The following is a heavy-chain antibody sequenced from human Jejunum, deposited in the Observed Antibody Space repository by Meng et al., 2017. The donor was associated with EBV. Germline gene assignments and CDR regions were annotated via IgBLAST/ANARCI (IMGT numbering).Heavy chain of an antibody. J-gene: IGHJ4*02. D-gene: IGHD3-10*01. CDR1: GYTFTDYA. V-gene: IGHV7-4-1*02. Sequence: QVTLGQYGSGLKKPGASGRLSCKASGYTFTDYAIMWVRQAPGQGLELMGWINTANGNPTYAQAFTVRCVVSMDTSVNTAFLQISALKAEDSALYFCARYSGSYSLANWGQGTLVTVSS. CDR2: INTANGNP. CDR3: ARYSGSYSLAN.